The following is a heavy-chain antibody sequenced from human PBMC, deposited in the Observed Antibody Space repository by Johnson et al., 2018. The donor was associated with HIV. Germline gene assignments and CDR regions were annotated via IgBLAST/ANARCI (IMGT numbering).Heavy chain of an antibody. V-gene: IGHV3-30*03. J-gene: IGHJ3*02. CDR2: ISYDGNNK. CDR1: GFTFSSYG. Sequence: QVQLVESGGGVVQPGRSLRLSCAASGFTFSSYGMHWVRQAPGKGLEWVAVISYDGNNKYFADSVKGRFTISRDNSKKTLYLQMNNLRVEDTALYYCAREVHGYAFDIWGQGTMVTVSS. CDR3: AREVHGYAFDI. D-gene: IGHD1-1*01.